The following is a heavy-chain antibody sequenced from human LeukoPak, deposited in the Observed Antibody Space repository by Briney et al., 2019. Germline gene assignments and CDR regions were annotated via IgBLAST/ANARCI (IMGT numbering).Heavy chain of an antibody. CDR2: IWYDGSNK. CDR1: GFTFSSYG. CDR3: ARTYYYDSSGYYPFDY. V-gene: IGHV3-33*01. J-gene: IGHJ4*02. Sequence: GGSLRLSCAASGFTFSSYGMHWVRQAPGKGLEWVAVIWYDGSNKYYADSVKGRFTISRDNSKNTLYLQMNSLRAEDTAVYYCARTYYYDSSGYYPFDYWGQGTLVTVSS. D-gene: IGHD3-22*01.